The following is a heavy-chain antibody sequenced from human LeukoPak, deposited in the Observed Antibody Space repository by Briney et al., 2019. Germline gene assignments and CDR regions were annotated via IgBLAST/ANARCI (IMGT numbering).Heavy chain of an antibody. V-gene: IGHV3-23*01. J-gene: IGHJ4*02. CDR2: ISGNGGGT. D-gene: IGHD3-16*02. CDR3: AKLYYDYIWGSYRYYFFDS. CDR1: GFAFSSYA. Sequence: GGSLRLSCAASGFAFSSYAMSWVRQAPGKGLEWVSGISGNGGGTYYADPVKGRFTISRDNSKNTLYLQMKSLRAEDTALYYCAKLYYDYIWGSYRYYFFDSWGQGTLSTVSS.